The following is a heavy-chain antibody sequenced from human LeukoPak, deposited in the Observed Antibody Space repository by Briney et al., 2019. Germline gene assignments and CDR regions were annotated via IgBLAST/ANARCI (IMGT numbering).Heavy chain of an antibody. J-gene: IGHJ3*02. V-gene: IGHV1-3*01. CDR2: INAGNGNT. Sequence: ASVKVSCKASGYTFTSYAMHWVRQAPGQRLEWMGWINAGNGNTKYSQKFQGRVTMTRDTSISTAYMELSRLRSDDTAVYYCASLPNPDAFDIWGQGTMVTVSS. CDR1: GYTFTSYA. CDR3: ASLPNPDAFDI.